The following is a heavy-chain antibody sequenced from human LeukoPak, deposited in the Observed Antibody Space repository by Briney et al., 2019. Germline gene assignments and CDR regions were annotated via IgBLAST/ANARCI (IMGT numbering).Heavy chain of an antibody. CDR2: IRSKAYGATT. Sequence: TGGSLRLSCAASGFTFSRYWVSWVRQAPGKGLEWVGFIRSKAYGATTEYAASLKDRFTISRDDSKSIAYLQVNSLKTEDTAVYYCTRILLKWELPGSNAFDIWGEGTMVTVSS. D-gene: IGHD1-26*01. CDR3: TRILLKWELPGSNAFDI. J-gene: IGHJ3*02. CDR1: GFTFSRYW. V-gene: IGHV3-49*04.